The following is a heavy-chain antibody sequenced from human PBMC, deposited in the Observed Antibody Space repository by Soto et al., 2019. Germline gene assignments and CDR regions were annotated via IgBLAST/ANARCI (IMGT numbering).Heavy chain of an antibody. V-gene: IGHV3-11*01. J-gene: IGHJ6*02. Sequence: QVQLVESGGGLVKPGGSLRLSCAASGFTFSDYYMSWIRQAPGKGLEWVSYISSSGSTIYYADSVKGRFTISRDNAKNALYLQMNSRRAEDTAVYYCARDICISTSGLGDYYYYGMDVWGQGTTVTVSS. D-gene: IGHD2-2*01. CDR2: ISSSGSTI. CDR1: GFTFSDYY. CDR3: ARDICISTSGLGDYYYYGMDV.